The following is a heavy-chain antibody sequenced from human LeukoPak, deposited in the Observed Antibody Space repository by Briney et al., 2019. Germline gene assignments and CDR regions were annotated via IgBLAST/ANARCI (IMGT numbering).Heavy chain of an antibody. J-gene: IGHJ6*02. CDR3: ARSTSYYGMDV. CDR2: IYYSGST. CDR1: GGSISSYY. D-gene: IGHD2-2*01. V-gene: IGHV4-59*01. Sequence: PSEILSLTCTVSGGSISSYYWSWIRQPPGKGLEWIGYIYYSGSTNYNPSLKSRVTISVDTSKNQFSLKLSSVTAADTAVYYCARSTSYYGMDVWGQGTTVTVSS.